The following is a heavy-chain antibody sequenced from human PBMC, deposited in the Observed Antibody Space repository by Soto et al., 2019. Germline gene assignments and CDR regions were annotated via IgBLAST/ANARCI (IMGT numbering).Heavy chain of an antibody. J-gene: IGHJ6*02. Sequence: GGSLRLSCAASGFTFSIYGMHWVRQAPGKGLEWVAVIWYDGSNKYYADSVKGRFTISRDNSKNTLYLQMNSLRAEDTAVYYCARGKAPDYGDYYYYGMDVWGQGTTVTVSS. V-gene: IGHV3-33*01. D-gene: IGHD4-17*01. CDR1: GFTFSIYG. CDR3: ARGKAPDYGDYYYYGMDV. CDR2: IWYDGSNK.